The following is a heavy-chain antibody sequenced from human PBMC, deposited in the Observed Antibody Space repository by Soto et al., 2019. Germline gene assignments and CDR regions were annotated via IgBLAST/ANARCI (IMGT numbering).Heavy chain of an antibody. CDR1: GFTFSSYA. Sequence: GGSLRLSCAASGFTFSSYAMSWVRQAPGKGLEWVSGVSGRGGSTNYADSVKGRSTIPRDNSKNTLYLQMNSLRAEDTAVYYCAKDSSGYPGGYFDYWGQGTLVTVSS. CDR3: AKDSSGYPGGYFDY. J-gene: IGHJ4*02. V-gene: IGHV3-23*01. CDR2: VSGRGGST. D-gene: IGHD3-22*01.